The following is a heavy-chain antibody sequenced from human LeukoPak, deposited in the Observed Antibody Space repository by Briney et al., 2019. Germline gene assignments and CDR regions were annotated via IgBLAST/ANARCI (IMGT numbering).Heavy chain of an antibody. D-gene: IGHD3-9*01. V-gene: IGHV3-21*01. CDR1: GFTFSSYS. CDR2: ISSSSSYI. J-gene: IGHJ3*02. Sequence: GGSLRLSCAASGFTFSSYSMNWVRQAPGKGLEWVLSISSSSSYIYYADSVKGRFTISRDNAKNSLYLQMNSLRAEDTAVYYCARVILRYFDWLAPRVGAFDIWGQGTMVTVSS. CDR3: ARVILRYFDWLAPRVGAFDI.